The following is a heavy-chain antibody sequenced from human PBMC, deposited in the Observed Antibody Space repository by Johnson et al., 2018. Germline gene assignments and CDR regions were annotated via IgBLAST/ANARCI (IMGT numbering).Heavy chain of an antibody. CDR1: GFTFSDYY. D-gene: IGHD2-21*02. J-gene: IGHJ3*02. Sequence: QVQLVESGGGLVKPGGSLRLACSASGFTFSDYYMIWIRQAPGKGLEWVSYIGSSGTTIYYADSVEGRFTISRDIAKNSLYLQVNSLRPGDPAVYYCARGDFVDAFDIWGQGTMVTVSS. V-gene: IGHV3-11*04. CDR2: IGSSGTTI. CDR3: ARGDFVDAFDI.